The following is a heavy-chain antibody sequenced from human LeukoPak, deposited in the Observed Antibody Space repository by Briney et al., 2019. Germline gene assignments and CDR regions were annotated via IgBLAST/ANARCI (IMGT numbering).Heavy chain of an antibody. CDR1: GGSISSSSYY. V-gene: IGHV4-39*01. Sequence: PSETLSLTCSVSGGSISSSSYYWGWIRQPPGKGLEWIGTIYYSGSTYYNPSLKSRVTISVDTSKNQFSLKLSSVTAADTAVYYCARRLGGSYDYYFDYWGQGTLVTVSS. CDR2: IYYSGST. D-gene: IGHD1-26*01. CDR3: ARRLGGSYDYYFDY. J-gene: IGHJ4*02.